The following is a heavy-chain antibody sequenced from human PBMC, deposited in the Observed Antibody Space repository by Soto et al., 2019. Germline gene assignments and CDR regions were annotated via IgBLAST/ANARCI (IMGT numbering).Heavy chain of an antibody. CDR3: ARDPPPPDY. CDR1: GFTFSSYA. Sequence: GGSLRLSCAASGFTFSSYAMHWVRQAPGKGLEWVAVISYDGSNKYYADSVKGRFTISRDNSKNTLYLRMNSLRADDTAVYYCARDPPPPDYWGQGTLVTVSS. CDR2: ISYDGSNK. V-gene: IGHV3-30-3*01. J-gene: IGHJ4*02.